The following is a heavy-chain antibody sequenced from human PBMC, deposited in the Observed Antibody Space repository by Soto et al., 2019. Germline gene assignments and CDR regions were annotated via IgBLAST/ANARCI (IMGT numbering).Heavy chain of an antibody. CDR1: GFTVSSNY. CDR3: ARVPRIAVAGTVGDVLGAFDI. D-gene: IGHD6-19*01. Sequence: PGGSLRLSCAASGFTVSSNYMSWVRQAPGKGLEWVSVIYSGGSTYYADSVKGRFTISRDNSKNTLYLQMNSLRAEDTAVYYCARVPRIAVAGTVGDVLGAFDIWGQGTXVTVSS. V-gene: IGHV3-66*01. CDR2: IYSGGST. J-gene: IGHJ3*02.